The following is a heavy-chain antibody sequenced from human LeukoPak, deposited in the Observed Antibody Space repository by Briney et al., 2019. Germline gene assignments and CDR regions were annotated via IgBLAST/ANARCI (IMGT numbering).Heavy chain of an antibody. J-gene: IGHJ6*02. D-gene: IGHD6-6*01. CDR3: ARRSPSIRYYYYGMDV. CDR1: GYTFTSYA. V-gene: IGHV1-3*01. Sequence: ASVKVSCKASGYTFTSYAMHWVRQAPGQRLEWMGWINAGNGNTKYSQKFQGRVTITRDTSASTACMELSSLRSEDTAVYYCARRSPSIRYYYYGMDVWGQGTTVTVSS. CDR2: INAGNGNT.